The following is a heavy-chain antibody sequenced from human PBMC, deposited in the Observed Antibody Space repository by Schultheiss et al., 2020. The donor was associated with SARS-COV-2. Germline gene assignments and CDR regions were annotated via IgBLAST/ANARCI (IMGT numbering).Heavy chain of an antibody. V-gene: IGHV4-31*03. J-gene: IGHJ3*02. CDR3: ARRVAVARTRYRRACDI. Sequence: SETLSLTCTVSGDSISSGGYYWGWIRHHPGKGLEWLGYIYFTGNTYYNPSLQSRVKMSVDTSKNQFSLDLSSVTAADTAVYDCARRVAVARTRYRRACDIWGRGRMSTV. CDR2: IYFTGNT. D-gene: IGHD6-19*01. CDR1: GDSISSGGYY.